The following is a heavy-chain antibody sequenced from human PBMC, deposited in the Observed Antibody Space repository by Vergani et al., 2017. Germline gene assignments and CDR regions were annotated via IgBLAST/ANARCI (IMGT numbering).Heavy chain of an antibody. Sequence: QVQLVQSGAEVKKPGSSVKVSCKASGGTFSSYAISWVRQAPGQGLEWMGRIIPILGTANYAQKFQGRVTMTRNTSISTAYMELSSLRSEDTAVYYCARVAVAGTWAFDIWGQGTMVTVSS. J-gene: IGHJ3*02. D-gene: IGHD6-19*01. CDR1: GGTFSSYA. CDR2: IIPILGTA. CDR3: ARVAVAGTWAFDI. V-gene: IGHV1-69*04.